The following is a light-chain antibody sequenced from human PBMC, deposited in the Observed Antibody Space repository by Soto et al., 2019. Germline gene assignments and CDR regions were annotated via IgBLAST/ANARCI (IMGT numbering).Light chain of an antibody. CDR1: SSDVGAYNY. V-gene: IGLV2-11*01. Sequence: QSVLTQPRSVSRSPGQTVTVSCTGTSSDVGAYNYVSWYRHHPGNAPKFLIYDVSRRPSGVPDRFSASKSGNTASLTISGLQAEDEADYYCSSYAGSYTWVLGGGTKVTVL. J-gene: IGLJ3*02. CDR2: DVS. CDR3: SSYAGSYTWV.